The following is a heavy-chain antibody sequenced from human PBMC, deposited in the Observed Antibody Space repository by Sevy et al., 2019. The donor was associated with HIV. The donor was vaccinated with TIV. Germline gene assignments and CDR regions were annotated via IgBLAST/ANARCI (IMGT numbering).Heavy chain of an antibody. V-gene: IGHV3-7*01. D-gene: IGHD2-15*01. CDR3: MTAMLHV. CDR1: GFTFSSYW. CDR2: IKQDGSEK. J-gene: IGHJ3*01. Sequence: GGSLRLSCAVSGFTFSSYWMHWVRQAPGKGLEWVANIKQDGSEKYYVDSVKGRFSISRDNAKNLVYLQMNSLRVEDTAVYYCMTAMLHVGGQGTMVTVSS.